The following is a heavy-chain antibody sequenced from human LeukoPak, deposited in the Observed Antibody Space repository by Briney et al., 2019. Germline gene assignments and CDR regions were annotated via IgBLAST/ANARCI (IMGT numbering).Heavy chain of an antibody. CDR2: INHSGST. CDR3: ARGHYVWGSYRIDY. J-gene: IGHJ4*02. CDR1: GGSFSGYY. D-gene: IGHD3-16*02. Sequence: SETLSLTCAVYGGSFSGYYWSWIRQPPGKGLEWIGEINHSGSTNYNPPLKSRVTISVDTSKNQFSLKLSSVTAADTAVYYCARGHYVWGSYRIDYWGQGTLVTVSS. V-gene: IGHV4-34*01.